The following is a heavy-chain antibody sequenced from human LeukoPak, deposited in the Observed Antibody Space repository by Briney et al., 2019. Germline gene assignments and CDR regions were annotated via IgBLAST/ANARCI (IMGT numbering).Heavy chain of an antibody. Sequence: QPGGSLRLSCAASGFTFNNYGMHWVRQAPGKGLEWVAVISYDGRNIHYPGSVKGRFTISRDISTDTLWLQMDSLRTEDTAVYYCAKGPLRGTAAAIDYWGQGTLVTVSS. CDR2: ISYDGRNI. CDR1: GFTFNNYG. V-gene: IGHV3-30*18. D-gene: IGHD2-2*01. CDR3: AKGPLRGTAAAIDY. J-gene: IGHJ4*02.